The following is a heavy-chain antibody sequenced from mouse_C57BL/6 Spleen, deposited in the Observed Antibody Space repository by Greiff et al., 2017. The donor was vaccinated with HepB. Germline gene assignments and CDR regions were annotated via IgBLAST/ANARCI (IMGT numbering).Heavy chain of an antibody. CDR2: IRNKANGYTT. Sequence: EVKLMESGGGLVQPGGSLSLSCAASGFTFTDYYMSWVRQPPGKALEWLGFIRNKANGYTTEYSASVKGRFTISRDNSQSILYLQMNALRADDSATYYWARSDYYGSSAWFAYWGQGTLVTVSA. D-gene: IGHD1-1*01. CDR1: GFTFTDYY. CDR3: ARSDYYGSSAWFAY. J-gene: IGHJ3*01. V-gene: IGHV7-3*01.